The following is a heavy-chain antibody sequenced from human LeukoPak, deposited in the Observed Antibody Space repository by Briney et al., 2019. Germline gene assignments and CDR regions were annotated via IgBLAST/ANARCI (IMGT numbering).Heavy chain of an antibody. D-gene: IGHD6-13*01. CDR1: GFTFSMSS. CDR2: ISFDGANK. V-gene: IGHV3-30*04. CDR3: ARGRAGIAAAGFDY. J-gene: IGHJ4*02. Sequence: GGSLRLSCATSGFTFSMSSMHWVRLAPGKGLECLAGISFDGANKFSGDSVKGRFSISRDNSKNTLYLQMNSLRLDDTAVYFCARGRAGIAAAGFDYWGQGTLVTVSS.